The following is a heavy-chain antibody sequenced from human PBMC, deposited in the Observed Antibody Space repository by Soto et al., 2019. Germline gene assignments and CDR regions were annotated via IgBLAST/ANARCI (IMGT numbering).Heavy chain of an antibody. Sequence: SEPLSLTCTVSGASITSYFWTWIRQPAGKGLEWIGRINIRGSTNYNPSLKSRVTMSVDRSKNQFSLEVNSVTAADTAVYYCARDDMVGKYIDFWGQGTLVTVSS. CDR2: INIRGST. CDR3: ARDDMVGKYIDF. CDR1: GASITSYF. D-gene: IGHD1-26*01. V-gene: IGHV4-4*07. J-gene: IGHJ4*02.